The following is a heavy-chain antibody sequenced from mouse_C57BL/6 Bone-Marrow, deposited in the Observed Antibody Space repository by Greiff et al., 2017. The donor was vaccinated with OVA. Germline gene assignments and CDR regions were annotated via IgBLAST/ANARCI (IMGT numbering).Heavy chain of an antibody. V-gene: IGHV14-4*01. CDR1: GFNIKDDY. CDR2: IDPENGDT. Sequence: EVQLQQSGAELVRPGASVKLSCTASGFNIKDDYMHWVKQRPEQGLEWIGWIDPENGDTEYASKFQGKATITADTSSNTAYLQLSSLTSEDTAVYYCTTWVYYDYDGVDYWGQGTTLTVSS. J-gene: IGHJ2*01. CDR3: TTWVYYDYDGVDY. D-gene: IGHD2-4*01.